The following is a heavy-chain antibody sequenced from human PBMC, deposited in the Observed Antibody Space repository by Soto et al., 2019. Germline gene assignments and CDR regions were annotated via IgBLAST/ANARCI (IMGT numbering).Heavy chain of an antibody. CDR3: AGVRFISKGYDSGWYSAH. J-gene: IGHJ4*02. Sequence: QVQLVQSGAEVKKPGASVKVSCKPSGYPFTSYHVNWVRQAPGQGLEWMGWMNPDSGSTDYALKSQGRHTMIRNASMSPAYLELRSLASEDTAIYYCAGVRFISKGYDSGWYSAHGGQGTQVIVSS. V-gene: IGHV1-8*01. D-gene: IGHD6-19*01. CDR1: GYPFTSYH. CDR2: MNPDSGST.